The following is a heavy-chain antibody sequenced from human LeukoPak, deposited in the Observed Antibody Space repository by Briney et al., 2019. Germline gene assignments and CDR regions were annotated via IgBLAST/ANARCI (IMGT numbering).Heavy chain of an antibody. CDR1: GYTFTNYH. V-gene: IGHV1-69*13. CDR2: IIPIFGTA. D-gene: IGHD3-3*01. CDR3: ARGQNWSGYYIAYYYYGMDV. J-gene: IGHJ6*02. Sequence: ASVKVSCKASGYTFTNYHIAWVRQAPGQGLEWMGGIIPIFGTANYAQKFQGRVTITADESTSTAYMELSSLRSEDTAVYYCARGQNWSGYYIAYYYYGMDVWGQGTTVTVSS.